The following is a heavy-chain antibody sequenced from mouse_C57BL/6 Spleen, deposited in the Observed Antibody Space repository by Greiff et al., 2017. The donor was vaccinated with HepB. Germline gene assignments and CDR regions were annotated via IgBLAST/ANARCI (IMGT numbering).Heavy chain of an antibody. CDR3: ASAHYGSNLDAMDY. Sequence: QVQLQQPGAELVMPGASVKLSCKASGYTFTSYWMHWVKQRPGQGLEWIGEIDPSDSYTNYNQKFKGKSTLTVDKSSSTAYMQLSSLTSEDSAVYYCASAHYGSNLDAMDYWGQGTSVTVSS. J-gene: IGHJ4*01. CDR1: GYTFTSYW. V-gene: IGHV1-69*01. D-gene: IGHD1-1*01. CDR2: IDPSDSYT.